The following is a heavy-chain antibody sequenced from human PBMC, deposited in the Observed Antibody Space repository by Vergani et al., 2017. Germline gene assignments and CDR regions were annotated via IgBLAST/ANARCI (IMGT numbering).Heavy chain of an antibody. J-gene: IGHJ4*02. V-gene: IGHV1-69*01. CDR2: IIPIFGTA. CDR3: ARWGVAGTRTGRAQIDY. CDR1: GGTFSSYA. Sequence: QVQLVQSGAEVKKPGSSVKVSCKASGGTFSSYAISWVRQAPGQGLEWMGGIIPIFGTANYAQKFQGRVTITADESTSTAYMELNSLRAEDTAVYYCARWGVAGTRTGRAQIDYWGQGTLVTVSS. D-gene: IGHD3-10*01.